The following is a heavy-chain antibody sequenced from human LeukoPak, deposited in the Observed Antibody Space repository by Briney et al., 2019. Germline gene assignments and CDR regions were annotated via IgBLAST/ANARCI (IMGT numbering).Heavy chain of an antibody. J-gene: IGHJ6*03. CDR1: GGSISSYY. Sequence: SETLSLTCTVSGGSISSYYWSWIRQPPGKGLEWIGYIYYSGSTNYNPSLKSRVTISVDTSKNQFSLKLSSLTAADTAVYYCARSTVTTPNYYYYYMDVWGKGTTVTVSS. D-gene: IGHD4-17*01. CDR2: IYYSGST. CDR3: ARSTVTTPNYYYYYMDV. V-gene: IGHV4-59*01.